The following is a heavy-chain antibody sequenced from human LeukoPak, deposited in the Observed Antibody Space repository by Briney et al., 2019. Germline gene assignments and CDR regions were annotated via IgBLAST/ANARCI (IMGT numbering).Heavy chain of an antibody. CDR1: GGSVSSGSYY. CDR2: INHSGST. J-gene: IGHJ6*02. Sequence: SETLSLTCTVSGGSVSSGSYYWSWIRQPPGKGLEWIGEINHSGSTNYNPSLKSRVTISVDTSKNQFSLKLSSVTAADTAVYYCARVPYYYYYGMDVWGQGTTVTVSS. CDR3: ARVPYYYYYGMDV. V-gene: IGHV4-39*07.